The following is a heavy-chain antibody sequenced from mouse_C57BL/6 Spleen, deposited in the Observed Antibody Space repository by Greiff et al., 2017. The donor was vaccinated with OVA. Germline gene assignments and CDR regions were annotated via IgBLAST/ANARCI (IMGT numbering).Heavy chain of an antibody. V-gene: IGHV5-4*03. J-gene: IGHJ1*03. D-gene: IGHD1-1*01. CDR1: GFTFSSYA. CDR3: ASVVARGYWYFDV. Sequence: DVKLVESGGGLVKPGGSLKLSCAASGFTFSSYAMSWVRQTPEKRLEWVATISDGGSYTYYPDNVKGRFTISRDNAKNNLYLQMSHLKSEDTAMYYCASVVARGYWYFDVWGTGTTVTASS. CDR2: ISDGGSYT.